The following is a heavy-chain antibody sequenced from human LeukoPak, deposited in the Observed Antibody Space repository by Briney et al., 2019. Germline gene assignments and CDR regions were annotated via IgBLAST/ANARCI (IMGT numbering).Heavy chain of an antibody. D-gene: IGHD5-18*01. CDR3: AREAMTSADYFDY. CDR2: IRYDGSNK. CDR1: GFTFSSHG. Sequence: PGGSLRLSCAASGFTFSSHGMHWVRQAPGKGLEWVAFIRYDGSNKYYADSVKGRFTISRDNSKNTLYLQMNSLRAEDTAVYYCAREAMTSADYFDYWGQGTLVTVSS. V-gene: IGHV3-30*02. J-gene: IGHJ4*02.